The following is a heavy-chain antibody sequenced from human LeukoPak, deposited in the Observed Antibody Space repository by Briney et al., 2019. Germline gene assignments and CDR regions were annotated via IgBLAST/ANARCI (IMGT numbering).Heavy chain of an antibody. CDR2: IFYSGGD. Sequence: SETLSLTCTVSGGSISSRTYYWAWIRQPPGKGLEWIGSIFYSGGDYYNPSLRSRVTMSVDTSKNQFSLKLSSVTAADTAVYYCARGRSYYRYYYYMDVWGKGTTVTVSS. D-gene: IGHD3-10*01. CDR1: GGSISSRTYY. V-gene: IGHV4-39*01. CDR3: ARGRSYYRYYYYMDV. J-gene: IGHJ6*03.